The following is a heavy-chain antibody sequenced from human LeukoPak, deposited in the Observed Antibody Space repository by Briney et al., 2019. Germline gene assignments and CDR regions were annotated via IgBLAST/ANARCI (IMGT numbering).Heavy chain of an antibody. D-gene: IGHD3-3*01. Sequence: KPSETLSLTCAVDGGSFSGYYWSWIRQPPGKGLDWIGEINHSGSSNYNPSVKSRVTISVDTSKNQFSLKLSSVTAADTAVYYCARGTIVVVPAATYYDFWSGYSWFDPWGQGTLVTVSS. CDR2: INHSGSS. CDR3: ARGTIVVVPAATYYDFWSGYSWFDP. CDR1: GGSFSGYY. V-gene: IGHV4-34*01. J-gene: IGHJ5*02.